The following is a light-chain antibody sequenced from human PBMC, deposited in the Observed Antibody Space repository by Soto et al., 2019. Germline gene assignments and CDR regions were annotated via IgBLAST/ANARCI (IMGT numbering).Light chain of an antibody. CDR3: SSYTSSSTPYV. CDR1: SSDVGGYNY. CDR2: EVS. J-gene: IGLJ1*01. Sequence: QSVLTQPASVSGSPGQSITISCTGTSSDVGGYNYVSWYQQHPGKAPKLMIYEVSNRPSGVSNRFSGSKSGNTASLTISGLQAEDEADYYCSSYTSSSTPYVFGTGTKADRP. V-gene: IGLV2-14*01.